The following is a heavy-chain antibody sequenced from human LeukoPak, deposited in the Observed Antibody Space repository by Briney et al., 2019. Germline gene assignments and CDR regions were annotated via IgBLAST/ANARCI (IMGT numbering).Heavy chain of an antibody. CDR3: AREGVSGATANHYDY. CDR1: GFTFSSYG. J-gene: IGHJ4*02. V-gene: IGHV3-23*01. D-gene: IGHD1-26*01. CDR2: ISGSGGST. Sequence: GGTLRLSCAASGFTFSSYGMSWVRQAPGKGLEWVSAISGSGGSTYYADSVKGRFTISRDNSKNTLYLQMNSLRAEDTAVYYCAREGVSGATANHYDYWGQGSLVTVSS.